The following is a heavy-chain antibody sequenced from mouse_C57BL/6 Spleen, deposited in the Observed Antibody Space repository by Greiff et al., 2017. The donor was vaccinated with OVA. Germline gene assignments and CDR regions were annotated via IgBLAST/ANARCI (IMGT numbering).Heavy chain of an antibody. J-gene: IGHJ2*01. CDR2: IRLKSDNYAT. CDR3: TGPYDCEDY. D-gene: IGHD2-4*01. CDR1: GFTFSNYW. Sequence: EVQLVESGGGLVQPGGSMKLSCVASGFTFSNYWMNWVRQSPEKGLEWVAQIRLKSDNYATHYAESVKGRFTISRDDSKSSVYLQMNNLRAEDTGIYYCTGPYDCEDYWGQGTTLTVSS. V-gene: IGHV6-3*01.